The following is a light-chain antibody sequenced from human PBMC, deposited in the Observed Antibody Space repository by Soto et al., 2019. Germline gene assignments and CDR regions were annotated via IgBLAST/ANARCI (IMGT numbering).Light chain of an antibody. Sequence: QSVLTQPASVSVSPGQSITISCTGTSSDVGAFHFVTWYQQHPGKAPKLIICNVSERPSGVSTRFSGSKSGNTASLTIAGLQAEDEADYYCNSYTTRRTYVFGSGTKVTVL. CDR3: NSYTTRRTYV. J-gene: IGLJ1*01. V-gene: IGLV2-14*01. CDR1: SSDVGAFHF. CDR2: NVS.